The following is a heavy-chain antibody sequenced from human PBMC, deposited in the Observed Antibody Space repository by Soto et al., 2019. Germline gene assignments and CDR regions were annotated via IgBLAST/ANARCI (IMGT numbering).Heavy chain of an antibody. V-gene: IGHV3-13*01. CDR3: ARGLLPGFYYYYGMDV. D-gene: IGHD3-10*01. CDR1: GFTFSSYD. CDR2: IGTAGDT. Sequence: GGSLRLSCADSGFTFSSYDMHWVRQATGKGLEWVSAIGTAGDTYYPGSAKGRFTISRENAKNSLYLQMNSLRAGDTAVYYCARGLLPGFYYYYGMDVWGQGTTVTVSS. J-gene: IGHJ6*02.